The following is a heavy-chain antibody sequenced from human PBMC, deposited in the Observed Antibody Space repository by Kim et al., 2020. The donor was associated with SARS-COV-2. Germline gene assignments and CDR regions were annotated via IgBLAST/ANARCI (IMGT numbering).Heavy chain of an antibody. D-gene: IGHD2-15*01. V-gene: IGHV4-31*01. J-gene: IGHJ6*02. CDR2: T. CDR3: ARYGGTYGMDV. Sequence: TDYNPSLKSQVTISVDTSKNQFSLKLSSVTAADTAVYYCARYGGTYGMDVWGQGTTVTVSS.